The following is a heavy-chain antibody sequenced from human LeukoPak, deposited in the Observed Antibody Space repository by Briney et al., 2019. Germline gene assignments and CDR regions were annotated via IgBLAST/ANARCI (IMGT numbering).Heavy chain of an antibody. V-gene: IGHV4-61*02. Sequence: SETLSLTCTVSGGSISSGNYYWSWIRQPAGKGLEWIGRIYTSGSTNYNPSLESRVTISVDTSKNQFSLKLSSVTAADTAVYYCATDRYYDFWSGYSGWFDPWGQGTLVTVSS. J-gene: IGHJ5*02. D-gene: IGHD3-3*01. CDR3: ATDRYYDFWSGYSGWFDP. CDR2: IYTSGST. CDR1: GGSISSGNYY.